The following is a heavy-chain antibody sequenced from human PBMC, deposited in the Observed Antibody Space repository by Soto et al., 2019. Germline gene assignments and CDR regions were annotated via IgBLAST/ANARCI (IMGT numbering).Heavy chain of an antibody. CDR3: ARRTTVTKHNWFDP. CDR2: INHSGST. J-gene: IGHJ5*02. Sequence: QVQLQQWGAGLLKPSETLSLTCAVYGGSFSGYYWSWIRQPPGKGLEWIGEINHSGSTNYNPSRKSRVTISVDTSKNPFSLKVSSVTAADTAVYYGARRTTVTKHNWFDPWGQGTLVTFSS. V-gene: IGHV4-34*01. D-gene: IGHD4-17*01. CDR1: GGSFSGYY.